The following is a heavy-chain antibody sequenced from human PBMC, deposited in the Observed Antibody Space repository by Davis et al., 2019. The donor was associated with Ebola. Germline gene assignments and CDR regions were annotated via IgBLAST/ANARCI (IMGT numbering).Heavy chain of an antibody. Sequence: AASVKVSCKVSGYSLTELSMHWVRQAPGQGPEWMGRINANTGGTSFAQNFQGRVTMTRDRSSSTVYMELSNLRSDDTAVYYCARPSFYDGGALSNWGQGTLVTVSS. D-gene: IGHD2/OR15-2a*01. CDR1: GYSLTELS. J-gene: IGHJ4*02. CDR2: INANTGGT. V-gene: IGHV1-2*06. CDR3: ARPSFYDGGALSN.